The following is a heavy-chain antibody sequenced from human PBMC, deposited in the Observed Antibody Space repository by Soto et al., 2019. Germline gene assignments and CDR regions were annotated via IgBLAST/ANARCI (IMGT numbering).Heavy chain of an antibody. D-gene: IGHD2-21*02. CDR2: IYYSGST. V-gene: IGHV4-30-4*01. CDR3: ARDDSAGAEAV. Sequence: QVQLQESGPGLVKPSQTLSLTCTVSGGSISRGDYYWSWIRQPPGRGLEWIGSIYYSGSTYYNPSLKSRVNISVDTSKNQFSLKLSSETAADTAVYYCARDDSAGAEAVWGQGTLVTVSS. J-gene: IGHJ4*02. CDR1: GGSISRGDYY.